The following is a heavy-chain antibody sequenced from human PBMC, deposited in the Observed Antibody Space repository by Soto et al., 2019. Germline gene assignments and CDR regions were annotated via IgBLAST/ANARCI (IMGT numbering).Heavy chain of an antibody. CDR2: ISGSGGST. CDR3: AKDSARYYYDSSGSYDY. Sequence: PGGSLRLSCAASGFTFSSYAMSWVRQAPGKGLEWVSAISGSGGSTYYADSVKGRFTISRDNSKNTLYLQMNSLRAEDTAVYYCAKDSARYYYDSSGSYDYWGQGTLVTVSS. D-gene: IGHD3-22*01. V-gene: IGHV3-23*01. CDR1: GFTFSSYA. J-gene: IGHJ4*02.